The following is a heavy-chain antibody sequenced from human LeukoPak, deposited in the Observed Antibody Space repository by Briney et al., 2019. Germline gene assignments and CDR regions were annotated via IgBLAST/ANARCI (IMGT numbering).Heavy chain of an antibody. V-gene: IGHV4-59*01. CDR1: GGSISSYY. CDR3: ARGDGDVHQFDP. D-gene: IGHD3-3*01. J-gene: IGHJ5*02. CDR2: IYYSGTT. Sequence: SETLSLTCTVSGGSISSYYWSWIRQPPGKGLEWVGSIYYSGTTNYNPSLKSRVTILLDTSKNQFSLRLSSVTAADTAVYYCARGDGDVHQFDPWGQGTLVTVSS.